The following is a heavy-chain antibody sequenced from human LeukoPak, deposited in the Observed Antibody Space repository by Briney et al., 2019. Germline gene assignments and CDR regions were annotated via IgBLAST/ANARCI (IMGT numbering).Heavy chain of an antibody. CDR1: GFSLSTSGAG. CDR3: AQSLRYYDILTGYYSFDP. D-gene: IGHD3-9*01. Sequence: SGPTLSNPTQTLTLTCTFSGFSLSTSGAGVGWIRQPPGKALEWLSLIYWNDDKRYSPSLKSRLTITKDTSKNQVVLTMTNVDPVDTATYYCAQSLRYYDILTGYYSFDPWGQGTLVTVSS. J-gene: IGHJ5*02. V-gene: IGHV2-5*01. CDR2: IYWNDDK.